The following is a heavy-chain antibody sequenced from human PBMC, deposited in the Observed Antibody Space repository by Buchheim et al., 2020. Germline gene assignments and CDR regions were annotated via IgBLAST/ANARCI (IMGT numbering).Heavy chain of an antibody. CDR2: INHSGST. CDR3: ARGGNSFSGYYYYGMDV. CDR1: GGSFSGYY. D-gene: IGHD4-23*01. V-gene: IGHV4-34*01. Sequence: QVQLQQWGAGLLKPSETLSLTCAVYGGSFSGYYWSWIRQPPGKGLEWIGEINHSGSTNYNPSLKSRVTISVDTSKKQFSLKLSSVTAADTAVYYCARGGNSFSGYYYYGMDVWGQGTT. J-gene: IGHJ6*02.